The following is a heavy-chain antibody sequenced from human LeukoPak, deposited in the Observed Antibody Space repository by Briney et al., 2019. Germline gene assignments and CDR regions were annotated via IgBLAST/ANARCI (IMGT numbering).Heavy chain of an antibody. V-gene: IGHV4-59*08. D-gene: IGHD7-27*01. CDR1: GGSISSYY. J-gene: IGHJ5*02. CDR3: ASLLNGGVSHWFDP. Sequence: PSETLSLTCTVSGGSISSYYWSWIRQPPGKGLEWIGYIYYSGSTNYNPSLKSRATMSVDTSKNQFSLKLSSVTAADTAVYYCASLLNGGVSHWFDPWGQGTLVTVSS. CDR2: IYYSGST.